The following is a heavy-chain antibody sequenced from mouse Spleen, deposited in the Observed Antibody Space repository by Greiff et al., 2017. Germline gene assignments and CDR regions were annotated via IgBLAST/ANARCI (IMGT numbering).Heavy chain of an antibody. J-gene: IGHJ4*01. V-gene: IGHV1-59*01. CDR3: ARSIGYSNYYAMDY. D-gene: IGHD2-5*01. CDR1: GYTFTSYW. Sequence: VQLQQPGAELVRPGTSVKLSCKASGYTFTSYWMHWVKQRPGQGLEWIGVIDPSDSYTNYNQKFKGKATLTVDTSSSTAYMQLSSLTSEDSAVYYCARSIGYSNYYAMDYWGQGTSVTVSS. CDR2: IDPSDSYT.